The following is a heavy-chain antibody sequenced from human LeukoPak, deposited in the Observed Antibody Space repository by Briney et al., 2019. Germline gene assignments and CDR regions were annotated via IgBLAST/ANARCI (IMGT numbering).Heavy chain of an antibody. CDR2: IRYDGSNK. CDR3: AKDGLPIVVVPAAIRRNWFDP. Sequence: GGSLRLSCAASGFTFSSYGMHWVRQAPGKGLEWVAFIRYDGSNKYYADSVKGRFTISRDNSKNTLYLQMNSLRAEDTAVYYCAKDGLPIVVVPAAIRRNWFDPWGQGTLVTVSS. V-gene: IGHV3-30*02. CDR1: GFTFSSYG. J-gene: IGHJ5*02. D-gene: IGHD2-2*02.